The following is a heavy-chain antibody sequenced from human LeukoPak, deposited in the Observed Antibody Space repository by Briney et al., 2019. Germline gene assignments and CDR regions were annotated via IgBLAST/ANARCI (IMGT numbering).Heavy chain of an antibody. CDR2: ISYDGSNK. V-gene: IGHV3-30*04. CDR3: AKDLTTEFMWFDP. D-gene: IGHD4-11*01. Sequence: GGSLRLSCAASGFTFSSYAMHWVRQAPGKGLEWVAVISYDGSNKYYADSVKGRFTISRDNSKNTLYLQMNSLRAEDTAVYYCAKDLTTEFMWFDPWGQGTLVTVSS. CDR1: GFTFSSYA. J-gene: IGHJ5*02.